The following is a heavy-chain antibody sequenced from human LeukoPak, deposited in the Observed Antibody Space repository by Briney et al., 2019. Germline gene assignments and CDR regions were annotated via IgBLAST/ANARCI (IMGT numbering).Heavy chain of an antibody. J-gene: IGHJ4*02. Sequence: ASVKVSCKASGYTFTSFYMHWVRQAPGQGLEWMGIINPSGSDTTYAQKFQGRVTMTRDLSTSTFYMELSSLRSEDTAVYYCARAGQYIQLFLGFWGQGTHVSVSS. D-gene: IGHD1-1*01. CDR2: INPSGSDT. V-gene: IGHV1-46*01. CDR1: GYTFTSFY. CDR3: ARAGQYIQLFLGF.